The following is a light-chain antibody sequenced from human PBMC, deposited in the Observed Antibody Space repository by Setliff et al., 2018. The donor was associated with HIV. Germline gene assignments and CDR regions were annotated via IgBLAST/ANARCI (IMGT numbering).Light chain of an antibody. J-gene: IGLJ2*01. Sequence: QSALAQPASVSGSPGQSITISCTGTSSDVGGYNFVAWYQQHPGQAPKLLIYDVSNRPSGVSNRFSGSKSGNTASLTISGLQAEDEADYYCSSYTSSKTLIFGGGTKVTVL. CDR3: SSYTSSKTLI. V-gene: IGLV2-14*03. CDR1: SSDVGGYNF. CDR2: DVS.